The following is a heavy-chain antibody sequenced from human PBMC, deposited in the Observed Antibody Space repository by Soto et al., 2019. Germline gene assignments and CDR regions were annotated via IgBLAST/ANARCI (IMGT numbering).Heavy chain of an antibody. CDR1: GFTFSRYW. D-gene: IGHD3-22*01. V-gene: IGHV3-74*01. CDR3: ARGESSDLDF. Sequence: PGGSLRLSCAASGFTFSRYWMHWVRQSPGKGLVWVSRINSDGSITIYADFVKGRFTIPRDNAKNKVSLQVNNLRVDDTAVYYCARGESSDLDFWGQGTLVTVSS. J-gene: IGHJ4*02. CDR2: INSDGSIT.